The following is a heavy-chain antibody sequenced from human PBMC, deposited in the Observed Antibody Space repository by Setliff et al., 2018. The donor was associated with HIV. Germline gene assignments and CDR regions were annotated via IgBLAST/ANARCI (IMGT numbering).Heavy chain of an antibody. CDR2: IFSSGST. J-gene: IGHJ5*02. Sequence: PSETLSLTCTVSGDSISSYSWNWIRQSPGGGLEGIWFIFSSGSTKYNPSLQSRVTMSIDTSKIQCSLRLTYVTAADTAVYYCARRIDDSGSFPDKNWFDTWGQGSLVTVSS. CDR3: ARRIDDSGSFPDKNWFDT. D-gene: IGHD3-10*01. V-gene: IGHV4-4*09. CDR1: GDSISSYS.